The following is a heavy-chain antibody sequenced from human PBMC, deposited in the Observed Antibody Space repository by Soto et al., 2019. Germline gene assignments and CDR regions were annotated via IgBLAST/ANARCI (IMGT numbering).Heavy chain of an antibody. CDR3: ARDARPMGYNWNDEFTY. J-gene: IGHJ4*02. Sequence: ASVKVSCKASGYTFTSYYMHWVRQAPGQGLEWMGIINPSGGSTSYAQKFQGRVTMTRDTSTSTVYMELSSLRSEDTAVYYCARDARPMGYNWNDEFTYWGQGTLVTVSS. D-gene: IGHD1-1*01. V-gene: IGHV1-46*03. CDR1: GYTFTSYY. CDR2: INPSGGST.